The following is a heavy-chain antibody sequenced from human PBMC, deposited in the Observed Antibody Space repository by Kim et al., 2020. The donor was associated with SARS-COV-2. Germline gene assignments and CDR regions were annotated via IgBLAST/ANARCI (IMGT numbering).Heavy chain of an antibody. CDR3: ARSPRESDSSGWYLYYYGMDV. J-gene: IGHJ6*02. D-gene: IGHD6-19*01. Sequence: GGSLRLSCAASGFTVSSNYMSWVRQAPGKGLEWVSVIYSGGSTYYADSVKGRFTISRHNSKNTLYLQMNSLRAEDTAVYYCARSPRESDSSGWYLYYYGMDVWGQGTTVTVSS. CDR1: GFTVSSNY. V-gene: IGHV3-53*04. CDR2: IYSGGST.